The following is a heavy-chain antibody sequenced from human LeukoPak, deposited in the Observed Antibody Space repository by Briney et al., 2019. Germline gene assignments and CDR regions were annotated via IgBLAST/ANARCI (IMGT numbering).Heavy chain of an antibody. CDR3: STWNYDSRGYEFDY. Sequence: SVKVSCKASGGTFSSYTFSWVRQAPGQGPQWMGKIIPILGIADYAQKFQGRVTITADRSTSTAYMELSSLTSEDTAVYYCSTWNYDSRGYEFDYWGQGTLVTVSS. CDR1: GGTFSSYT. V-gene: IGHV1-69*02. D-gene: IGHD3-22*01. CDR2: IIPILGIA. J-gene: IGHJ4*02.